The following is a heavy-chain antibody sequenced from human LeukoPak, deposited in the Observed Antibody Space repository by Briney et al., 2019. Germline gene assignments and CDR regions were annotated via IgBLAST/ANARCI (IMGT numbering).Heavy chain of an antibody. CDR2: IDCSCST. Sequence: SETLSLTCTVSGFSISSCDYYWIWIRQPPGMGLESIMYIDCSCSTYYNPSLKSRVTISVDTSKNQFSLTLSSVTAADTAVYYCARAGYCSSTSCYYYYGMDVWGQGTTVTVSS. J-gene: IGHJ6*02. CDR1: GFSISSCDYY. CDR3: ARAGYCSSTSCYYYYGMDV. D-gene: IGHD2-2*01. V-gene: IGHV4-30-4*01.